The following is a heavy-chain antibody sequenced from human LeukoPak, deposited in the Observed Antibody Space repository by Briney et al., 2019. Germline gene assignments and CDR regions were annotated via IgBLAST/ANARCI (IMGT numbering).Heavy chain of an antibody. CDR3: ARVGSSWLRIDH. CDR2: IYYSGST. Sequence: PSQTLSLTCTVSGGSISSGDYYWSWIRQPPGKGLEWIGYIYYSGSTYYNPSLKSRVTISVDTSKNQFSLKLSSVTAADTAVYYCARVGSSWLRIDHWGQGTLVTVSS. V-gene: IGHV4-30-4*01. J-gene: IGHJ4*02. D-gene: IGHD6-13*01. CDR1: GGSISSGDYY.